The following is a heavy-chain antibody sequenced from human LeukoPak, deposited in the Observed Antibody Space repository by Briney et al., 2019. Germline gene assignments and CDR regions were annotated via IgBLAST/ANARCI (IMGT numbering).Heavy chain of an antibody. V-gene: IGHV3-30*18. Sequence: GGSLRPSCAASGFTFSSYGMHWVRQAPGKGLEWVSVISYDGSNKYYADSVKGRFTIFRDNSKNTLYLQMNSLRAEDTAVYYCAKSKIGSGSYLFDYWGQGTLVTVSS. CDR2: ISYDGSNK. CDR1: GFTFSSYG. J-gene: IGHJ4*02. CDR3: AKSKIGSGSYLFDY. D-gene: IGHD3-10*01.